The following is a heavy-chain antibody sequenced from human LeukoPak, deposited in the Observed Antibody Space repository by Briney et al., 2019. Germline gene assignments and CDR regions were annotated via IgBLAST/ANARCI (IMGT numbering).Heavy chain of an antibody. Sequence: GGSLRLSCAASGFTFSSYGMHWVRQAPGKGLEWVAVISYDGSNKYYADSVKGRFTISRDNSKNTLYLQMNSLRDEDTALYYCARDSNSFDYWGQGTLVTVSS. CDR3: ARDSNSFDY. V-gene: IGHV3-30*03. CDR1: GFTFSSYG. D-gene: IGHD3-3*02. J-gene: IGHJ4*02. CDR2: ISYDGSNK.